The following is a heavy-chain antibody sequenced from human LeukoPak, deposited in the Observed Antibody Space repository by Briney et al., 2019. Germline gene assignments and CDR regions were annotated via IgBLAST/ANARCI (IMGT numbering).Heavy chain of an antibody. Sequence: ASVKVSCKASGGTFSSYAISWVRQAPGQGLEWMGGIIPIFGTANYAQKFQGRITITADESTSTAYMELSSLRSEDTAVYYCARAPNRYSSSWYYFDYWGQGTLVTVSS. J-gene: IGHJ4*02. CDR3: ARAPNRYSSSWYYFDY. V-gene: IGHV1-69*13. CDR1: GGTFSSYA. CDR2: IIPIFGTA. D-gene: IGHD6-13*01.